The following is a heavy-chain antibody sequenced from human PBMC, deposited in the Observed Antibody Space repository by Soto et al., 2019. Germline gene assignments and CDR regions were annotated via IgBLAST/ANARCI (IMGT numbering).Heavy chain of an antibody. V-gene: IGHV3-30*18. J-gene: IGHJ4*02. CDR3: AKDSYCSGGSCSYLFDY. D-gene: IGHD2-15*01. CDR2: ISYDGSNK. CDR1: GFTFSSYG. Sequence: QVQLVESGGGVVQPGRSLRLSCAASGFTFSSYGMHWVRQAPGKGLEWVAVISYDGSNKYYADSVKGQFTISRDNAKNTLYLQMNSLRAEDTAVYYCAKDSYCSGGSCSYLFDYWGQGTLVTVSS.